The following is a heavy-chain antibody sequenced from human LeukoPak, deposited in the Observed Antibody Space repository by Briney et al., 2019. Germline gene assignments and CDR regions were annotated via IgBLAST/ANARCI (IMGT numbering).Heavy chain of an antibody. CDR2: VFYSGNS. CDR3: ARSLFRIAARPHFDY. J-gene: IGHJ4*02. CDR1: GDSLNSSTYY. Sequence: PSETLSLTCTVSGDSLNSSTYYWGRVRQPPGKGLEYIGSVFYSGNSYYNPTLKGRVTLSIDTSKNHFPLRLSSVTAADTAVYYCARSLFRIAARPHFDYWGRGTLVTVSS. D-gene: IGHD6-6*01. V-gene: IGHV4-39*02.